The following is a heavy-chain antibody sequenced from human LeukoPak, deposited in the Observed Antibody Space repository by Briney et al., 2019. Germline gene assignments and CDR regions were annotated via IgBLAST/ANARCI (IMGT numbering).Heavy chain of an antibody. J-gene: IGHJ3*02. V-gene: IGHV4-59*12. CDR2: IYYSGST. CDR1: GGSISSYY. D-gene: IGHD3-10*01. Sequence: PSETLSLTCTVSGGSISSYYWSWIRQPPGKGLEWIGYIYYSGSTNYNPSLKSRVTILVDTSKNQFSLKLSSVTAADTAVYYCARLRTADTFDIWGQGTMVTVSS. CDR3: ARLRTADTFDI.